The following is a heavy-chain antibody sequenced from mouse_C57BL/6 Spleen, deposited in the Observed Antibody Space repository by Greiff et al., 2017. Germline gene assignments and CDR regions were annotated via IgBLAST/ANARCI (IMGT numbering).Heavy chain of an antibody. CDR3: ARLESYYSTLHWYFDV. Sequence: QVQLQQPGAELVKPGASVKLSCKASGYTFTSYWMQWVKQRPGQGLEWIGEIDPSDSHTNYNQKFKGKATLTVDTSSSTAYMQLSSLTSKDSAVYYSARLESYYSTLHWYFDVWGTGTTVTVSS. J-gene: IGHJ1*03. D-gene: IGHD2-5*01. CDR2: IDPSDSHT. V-gene: IGHV1-50*01. CDR1: GYTFTSYW.